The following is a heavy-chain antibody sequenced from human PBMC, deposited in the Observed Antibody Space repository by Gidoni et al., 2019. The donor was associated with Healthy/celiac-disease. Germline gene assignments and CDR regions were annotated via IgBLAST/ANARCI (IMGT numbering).Heavy chain of an antibody. Sequence: QVQLQESGPGLVKPSQTLSLTCHVSGGSISSGGYYWSWIRQHPGKGLEWIGYIYYSGSTYYNPSLKSRVTISVDTSKNQFSLKLSSVTAADTAVYYCARGSEMATIFFDYWGQGTLVTVSS. V-gene: IGHV4-31*03. J-gene: IGHJ4*02. CDR3: ARGSEMATIFFDY. CDR1: GGSISSGGYY. CDR2: IYYSGST. D-gene: IGHD5-12*01.